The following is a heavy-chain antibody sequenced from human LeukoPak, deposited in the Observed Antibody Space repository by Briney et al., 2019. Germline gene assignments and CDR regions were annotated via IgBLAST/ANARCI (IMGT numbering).Heavy chain of an antibody. J-gene: IGHJ6*03. V-gene: IGHV3-30*02. Sequence: GGSLRLSCAASGFTFSSYGMHWVRLAPGKGLEWVAFIRYDGSNKYYAGSVKGRFTISRDNSKNTLYLQMNSLRAEDTAVYYCANLPYNLNGPPDPYYYYYMDLWGKGTTVTVSS. D-gene: IGHD1-20*01. CDR1: GFTFSSYG. CDR3: ANLPYNLNGPPDPYYYYYMDL. CDR2: IRYDGSNK.